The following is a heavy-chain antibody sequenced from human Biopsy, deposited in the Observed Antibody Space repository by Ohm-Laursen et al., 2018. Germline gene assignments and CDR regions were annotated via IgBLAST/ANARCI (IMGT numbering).Heavy chain of an antibody. D-gene: IGHD3-22*01. V-gene: IGHV4-61*03. CDR1: GASVSSGSYD. Sequence: SDTLSLTCTVSGASVSSGSYDWSWIRQPPGKGLQWIGYVYYTGSTDYNPSLQSRVTISVDTSKNHFSLRLRSVTPADTAIYYCARDRGYYSDRTVPGYFDLWGRGTLVTVSS. CDR2: VYYTGST. CDR3: ARDRGYYSDRTVPGYFDL. J-gene: IGHJ2*01.